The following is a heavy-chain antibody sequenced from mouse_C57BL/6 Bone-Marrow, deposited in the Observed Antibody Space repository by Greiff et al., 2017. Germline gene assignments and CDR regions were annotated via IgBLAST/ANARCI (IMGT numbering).Heavy chain of an antibody. D-gene: IGHD2-10*01. CDR1: GYTFTSYG. CDR2: IYPRSGNT. Sequence: SGAELARPGASVKLSCKASGYTFTSYGISWVKQRTGQGLEWIGEIYPRSGNTYYNEKFKGKATLTADKSSSKAYMELRSLTSEDSSVYFCALLFYYAMDYWGQGTSVTVSS. J-gene: IGHJ4*01. CDR3: ALLFYYAMDY. V-gene: IGHV1-81*01.